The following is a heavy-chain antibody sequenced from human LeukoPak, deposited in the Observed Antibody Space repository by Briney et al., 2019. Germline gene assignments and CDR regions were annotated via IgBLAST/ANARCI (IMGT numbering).Heavy chain of an antibody. J-gene: IGHJ4*02. D-gene: IGHD3-10*01. CDR1: GFTSSNYA. CDR2: ISASGDST. V-gene: IGHV3-23*01. Sequence: PSGGSLRLSCAASGFTSSNYAMTWVRQAPGKGLKWVSSISASGDSTYYADSVRGRFVISRDNSENKLYLQMNSLTAEDTAVYYCATDYYGSGSYHSPFDYWGQGALVTVSS. CDR3: ATDYYGSGSYHSPFDY.